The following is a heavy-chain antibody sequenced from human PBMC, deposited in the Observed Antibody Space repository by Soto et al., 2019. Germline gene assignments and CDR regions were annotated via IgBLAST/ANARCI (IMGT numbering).Heavy chain of an antibody. J-gene: IGHJ5*02. Sequence: SETLSLTCTVSGGSISSSSYYWGWIRQPPGKGLEWIGSIYYSGSTYYNPSLKSRVTISVDTSKNQFSLKLSSVTAADTAVYYCARLEVAAAGFDPWGQGTLVTVSS. CDR1: GGSISSSSYY. D-gene: IGHD6-13*01. CDR2: IYYSGST. V-gene: IGHV4-39*01. CDR3: ARLEVAAAGFDP.